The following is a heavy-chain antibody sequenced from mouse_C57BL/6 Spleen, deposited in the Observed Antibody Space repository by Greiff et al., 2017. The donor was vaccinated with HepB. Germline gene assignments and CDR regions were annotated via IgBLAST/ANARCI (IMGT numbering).Heavy chain of an antibody. CDR1: GFTFSDYG. V-gene: IGHV5-17*01. Sequence: EVNVVESGGGLVKPGGSLKLSCAASGFTFSDYGMHWVRQAPEKGLEWVAYISSGSSTIYYADTVKGRFTISRDNAKNTLFLQMTSLRSEDTAMYYCARRRDYYGSSYFDYWGQGTTLTVSS. CDR3: ARRRDYYGSSYFDY. D-gene: IGHD1-1*01. CDR2: ISSGSSTI. J-gene: IGHJ2*01.